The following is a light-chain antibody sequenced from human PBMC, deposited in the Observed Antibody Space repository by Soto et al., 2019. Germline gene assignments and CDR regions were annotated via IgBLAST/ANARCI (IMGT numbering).Light chain of an antibody. V-gene: IGKV4-1*01. CDR2: WAS. CDR3: QQYYITPYT. J-gene: IGKJ2*01. Sequence: DIVMTQSPDSLAVSLGERATINCKSSQSVLYSSSNNNYLAWYQQKPRQPPKLLIYWASSRESGVPDRFSGSGSGTEFTLTISNLQAEDVAFYYCQQYYITPYTFGQGTKLEIK. CDR1: QSVLYSSSNNNY.